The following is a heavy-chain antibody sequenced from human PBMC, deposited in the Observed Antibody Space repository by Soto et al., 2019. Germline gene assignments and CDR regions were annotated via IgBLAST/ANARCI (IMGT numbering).Heavy chain of an antibody. CDR3: ARATAYSSSWSIYYYYGMDV. CDR2: INHSGST. D-gene: IGHD6-13*01. J-gene: IGHJ6*02. Sequence: PSETLSLTCAVYGGSFSGYYLSWIRQPPGKGLEWIWEINHSGSTNYNPSLKSRVTISVDTSKNQFSLKLSSVTAADTAVYYCARATAYSSSWSIYYYYGMDVWGQGTTVTVSS. CDR1: GGSFSGYY. V-gene: IGHV4-34*01.